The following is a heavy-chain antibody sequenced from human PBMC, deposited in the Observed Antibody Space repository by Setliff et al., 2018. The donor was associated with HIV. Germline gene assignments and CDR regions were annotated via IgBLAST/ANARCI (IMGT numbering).Heavy chain of an antibody. J-gene: IGHJ4*02. CDR1: GGSIGSHY. V-gene: IGHV4-59*11. Sequence: SETLSLTCSVSGGSIGSHYWSWIRQPPGKGLEWIGYIYNSGNYNPSLKSRVIMAVDTSKNEFSLNDEDTAVYYCARCAAGPYCRNSFDFWGRGTLVTVSS. D-gene: IGHD1-26*01. CDR2: IYNSG. CDR3: ARCAAGPYCRNSFDF.